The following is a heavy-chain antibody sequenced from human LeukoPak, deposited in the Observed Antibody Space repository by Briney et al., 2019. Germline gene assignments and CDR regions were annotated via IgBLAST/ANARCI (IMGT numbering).Heavy chain of an antibody. J-gene: IGHJ4*02. D-gene: IGHD6-6*01. Sequence: ASVKVSCKASGYTFTDYYMHWVRQAPGQGLEWMGWINPNSGGTNYAQKFQGRVTMTRDTSISTAYMELSRLRSDDTAMYYCARIDSSSGYWGQGTLVTVSS. V-gene: IGHV1-2*02. CDR1: GYTFTDYY. CDR2: INPNSGGT. CDR3: ARIDSSSGY.